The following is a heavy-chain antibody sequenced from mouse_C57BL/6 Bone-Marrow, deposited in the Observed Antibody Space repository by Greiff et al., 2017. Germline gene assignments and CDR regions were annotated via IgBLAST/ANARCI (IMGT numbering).Heavy chain of an antibody. D-gene: IGHD2-2*01. CDR1: GYTFTTSW. CDR2: INPSSGYT. V-gene: IGHV1-7*01. J-gene: IGHJ2*01. CDR3: ASRLWLRPLDY. Sequence: VQLQQSGAELAKPGASVKLSCKPSGYTFTTSWMTWVKQRPGQGLDWIGTINPSSGYTTYNQKFKAKATLTADKSSSTDYMQLSSLTYEDSAVYYCASRLWLRPLDYWGQGTTLTVSS.